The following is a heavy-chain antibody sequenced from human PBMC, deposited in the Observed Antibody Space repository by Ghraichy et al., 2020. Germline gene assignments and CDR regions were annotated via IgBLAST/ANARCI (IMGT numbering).Heavy chain of an antibody. D-gene: IGHD3-10*01. CDR1: GYTFTSYD. CDR3: ARGVPRKAVRGAYYFDY. J-gene: IGHJ4*02. CDR2: MNPNSGNT. V-gene: IGHV1-8*01. Sequence: ASVKVSCKASGYTFTSYDINWVRQATGQGLEWMGWMNPNSGNTGYAQKFQGRVTMTRNTSISTAYMELSSLRSEDTAVYYCARGVPRKAVRGAYYFDYWGQGTLVTVSS.